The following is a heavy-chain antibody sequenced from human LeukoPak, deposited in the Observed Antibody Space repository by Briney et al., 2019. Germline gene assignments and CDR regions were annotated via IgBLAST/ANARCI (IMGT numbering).Heavy chain of an antibody. CDR3: ARQVSGWYYFDY. J-gene: IGHJ4*02. V-gene: IGHV4-61*02. CDR1: GGSISSGSYY. CDR2: IYTSGST. D-gene: IGHD6-19*01. Sequence: SQTLSLTCTVSGGSISSGSYYWSWIRQPAGKGLEWIGRIYTSGSTNYNPSLKSPVTISVDTSKNQFSLKLSSVTAADTAVYYCARQVSGWYYFDYWGQGTLVTVSS.